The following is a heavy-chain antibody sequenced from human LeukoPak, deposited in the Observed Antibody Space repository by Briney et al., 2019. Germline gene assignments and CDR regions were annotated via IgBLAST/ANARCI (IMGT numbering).Heavy chain of an antibody. V-gene: IGHV1-69*02. J-gene: IGHJ4*02. D-gene: IGHD2-21*01. CDR1: GGTFSSYT. Sequence: SVKVSCKASGGTFSSYTISWVRQAPGQGLEWMGRIIPILGIANYAQKFQGRVTITADKSTSTAYMELSSLRSEDAAVYYCAYCGGDCYATRDFDYWGQGTLVTVSS. CDR3: AYCGGDCYATRDFDY. CDR2: IIPILGIA.